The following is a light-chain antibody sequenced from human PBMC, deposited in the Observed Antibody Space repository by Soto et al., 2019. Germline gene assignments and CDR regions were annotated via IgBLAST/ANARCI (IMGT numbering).Light chain of an antibody. V-gene: IGKV2-30*01. CDR3: QQYDSYSPLT. CDR2: TVS. J-gene: IGKJ4*01. Sequence: DVGMTQSPLSLPVTLGQPASISCRSSQSLVYSDGNTYLNWFQQRPGQSPRRLIYTVSTRDSGVPDRFSGSGSGTEFTLTIRSLQPDDFATYYCQQYDSYSPLTFGGGTKVDI. CDR1: QSLVYSDGNTY.